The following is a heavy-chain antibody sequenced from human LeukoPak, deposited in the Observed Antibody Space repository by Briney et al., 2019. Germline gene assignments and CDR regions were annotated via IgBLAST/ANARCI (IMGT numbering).Heavy chain of an antibody. D-gene: IGHD1-26*01. J-gene: IGHJ3*02. CDR1: GSRFTCYW. Sequence: GESLQISCPGSGSRFTCYWIGWVRPMPGKGLEWMGIIYPGDSDTRYSPSFQGQVTISADKSISTAYLQWSSLRASDTAMYYCARRVAGSYHDAFDIWGQGTMVTGSS. V-gene: IGHV5-51*01. CDR3: ARRVAGSYHDAFDI. CDR2: IYPGDSDT.